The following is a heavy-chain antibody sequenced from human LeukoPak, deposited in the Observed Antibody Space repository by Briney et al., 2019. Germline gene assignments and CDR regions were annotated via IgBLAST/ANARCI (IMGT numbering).Heavy chain of an antibody. Sequence: PGGSLRLSCAASGFTFSDYYMTWIRQAPGKGLEWVSYISSGSSTIYYADSVRGRFTISGDNAKNSLYLQMNSLRAEDTAVYYCARDLSSTSSWATVPDYWGQGTLVTVSS. CDR3: ARDLSSTSSWATVPDY. J-gene: IGHJ4*02. V-gene: IGHV3-11*04. CDR1: GFTFSDYY. CDR2: ISSGSSTI. D-gene: IGHD2-2*01.